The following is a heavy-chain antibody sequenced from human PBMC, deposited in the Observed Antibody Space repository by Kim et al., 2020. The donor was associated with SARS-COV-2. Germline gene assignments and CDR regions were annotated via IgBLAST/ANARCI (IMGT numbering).Heavy chain of an antibody. J-gene: IGHJ4*02. CDR1: GYTFTSYY. CDR3: ARELQNGDEPHSFDY. D-gene: IGHD4-17*01. CDR2: INPSGGST. Sequence: ASVKVSCKASGYTFTSYYMHWVRQAPGQGLEWMGIINPSGGSTSYAQKFQGRVTMTRDTSTSTVYMELSSLRSEDTAVYYCARELQNGDEPHSFDYWGQGTLVTVSS. V-gene: IGHV1-46*01.